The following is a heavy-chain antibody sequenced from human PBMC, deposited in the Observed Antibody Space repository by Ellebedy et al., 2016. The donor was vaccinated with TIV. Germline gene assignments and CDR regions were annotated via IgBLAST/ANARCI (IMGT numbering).Heavy chain of an antibody. CDR2: IIPILGIA. J-gene: IGHJ4*02. D-gene: IGHD4-23*01. CDR1: GGTFSSYA. CDR3: ASGNDYGGNFDY. V-gene: IGHV1-69*04. Sequence: ASVKVSCKASGGTFSSYAISWVRQAPGQGLEWMGRIIPILGIANYAQKFQGRVTITADKSTSTAYMELSSLRSEDTAVYYCASGNDYGGNFDYWGQGTLVTVSS.